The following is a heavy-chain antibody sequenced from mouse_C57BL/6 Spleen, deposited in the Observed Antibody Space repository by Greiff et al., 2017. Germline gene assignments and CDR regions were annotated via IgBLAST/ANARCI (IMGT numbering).Heavy chain of an antibody. J-gene: IGHJ4*01. CDR3: ARSDGSSSYDMDY. CDR2: IFPGSGST. V-gene: IGHV1-75*01. Sequence: QVQLQQSGPELVKPGASVKISCKASGYTFTDYYINWVKQRPGQGLEWIGWIFPGSGSTYYNEKFKGKATLTVDKSSNTAYMLLSSLTSEDSAVYFCARSDGSSSYDMDYWGQGTSVTVYS. CDR1: GYTFTDYY. D-gene: IGHD1-1*01.